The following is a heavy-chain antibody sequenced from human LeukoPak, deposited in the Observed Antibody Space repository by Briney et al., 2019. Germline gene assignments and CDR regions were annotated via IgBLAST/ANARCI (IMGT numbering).Heavy chain of an antibody. CDR3: TRDRSRAEDD. J-gene: IGHJ4*02. CDR1: GFTFSGHW. Sequence: LGVSLRLSCAASGFTFSGHWMSWVRQATGKGLEWVANINQGGSDKYYVDSVKGRFTISRDNANNLLYLQMNSLRGEDTAVYYCTRDRSRAEDDWGQGTLVTVSS. D-gene: IGHD1-14*01. V-gene: IGHV3-7*01. CDR2: INQGGSDK.